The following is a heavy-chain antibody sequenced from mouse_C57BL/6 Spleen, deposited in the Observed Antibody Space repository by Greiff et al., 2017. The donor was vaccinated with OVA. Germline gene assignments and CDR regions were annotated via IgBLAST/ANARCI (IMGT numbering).Heavy chain of an antibody. CDR1: GYSFTGYF. D-gene: IGHD1-1*01. CDR3: AKSPITTVGDY. Sequence: VQLLQSGPELVKPGDSVKISCTASGYSFTGYFMNWVLQSHGKSLEWIGRINPYSGDTFYNQKFKGKATLTVDKSSSTPHMELRSLTSEDSAVYDCAKSPITTVGDYWGQGTTLTVSS. CDR2: INPYSGDT. V-gene: IGHV1-20*01. J-gene: IGHJ2*01.